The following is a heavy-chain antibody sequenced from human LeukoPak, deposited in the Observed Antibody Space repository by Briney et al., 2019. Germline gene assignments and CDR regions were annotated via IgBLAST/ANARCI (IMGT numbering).Heavy chain of an antibody. CDR2: ISADGIDK. J-gene: IGHJ4*02. Sequence: GGSLRLSRAPSVLLYRHYPMLWLRQAPGKGLEWVAVISADGIDKYYADSVKGRFTISRDNSKNTLYLQRRSLSTEDREVYYGARDNAGEGDYWGQGTLVTVSS. D-gene: IGHD1-26*01. V-gene: IGHV3-30*03. CDR1: VLLYRHYP. CDR3: ARDNAGEGDY.